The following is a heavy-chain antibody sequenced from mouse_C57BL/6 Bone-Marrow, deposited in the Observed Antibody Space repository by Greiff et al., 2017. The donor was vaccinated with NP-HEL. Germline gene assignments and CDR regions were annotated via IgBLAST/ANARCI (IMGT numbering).Heavy chain of an antibody. Sequence: EVMLVESGGGLVKPGGSLKLSCAASGFTFSSYAMSWVRQTPDKRLEWVATISDGGSYTYYPDNVKGRFTISRDNAKNNLDLQMSHLKSEDTAMYYCARDPSFDYWGQGTTLTVSS. J-gene: IGHJ2*01. CDR1: GFTFSSYA. CDR2: ISDGGSYT. V-gene: IGHV5-4*01. CDR3: ARDPSFDY.